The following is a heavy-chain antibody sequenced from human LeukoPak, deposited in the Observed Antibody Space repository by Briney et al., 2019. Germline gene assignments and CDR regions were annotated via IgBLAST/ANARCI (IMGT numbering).Heavy chain of an antibody. J-gene: IGHJ4*02. Sequence: GGSLRLSCAASGFTLSSYWMHWVRQAPGKGLVWVSRINSDGSSTSYVDSVKGRFTISRDNAKNTLYLQMNSLRAEDTAVYYCAKDWGGGYSHFFDYWGQGTLVTVSS. V-gene: IGHV3-74*01. CDR3: AKDWGGGYSHFFDY. CDR2: INSDGSST. D-gene: IGHD5-24*01. CDR1: GFTLSSYW.